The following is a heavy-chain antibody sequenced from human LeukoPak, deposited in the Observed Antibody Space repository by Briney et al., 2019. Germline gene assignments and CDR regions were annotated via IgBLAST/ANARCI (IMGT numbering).Heavy chain of an antibody. J-gene: IGHJ3*01. D-gene: IGHD4-23*01. CDR2: ISRSGSST. CDR1: GFTFSTYA. V-gene: IGHV3-23*01. CDR3: ARAGIYGGGKSYAFDV. Sequence: GGSLRLSCAASGFTFSTYAMTWVRQAPGKGLECVSVISRSGSSTHYADSVKGRFTISRDNARNSLYLQMNSLRAEDTAVYYCARAGIYGGGKSYAFDVWGQGTTVIVSS.